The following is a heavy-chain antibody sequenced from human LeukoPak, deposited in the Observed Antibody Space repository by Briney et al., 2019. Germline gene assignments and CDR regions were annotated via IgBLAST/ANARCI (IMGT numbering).Heavy chain of an antibody. V-gene: IGHV1-46*01. Sequence: ASVKVSCKASGYTFTSYGISWVRQAPGQGLEWMGIINPSGGSTSYAQKFQGRVTMTRDMSTSTVYMELSSLRSEDTAVYYCARDYYDSSWFDPWGQGTLVTVSS. CDR1: GYTFTSYG. J-gene: IGHJ5*02. CDR3: ARDYYDSSWFDP. D-gene: IGHD3-22*01. CDR2: INPSGGST.